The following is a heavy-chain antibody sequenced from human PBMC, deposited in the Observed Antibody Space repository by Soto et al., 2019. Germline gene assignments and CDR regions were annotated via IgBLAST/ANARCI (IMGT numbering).Heavy chain of an antibody. CDR3: ARGGYTVTTRYYYGMDV. Sequence: SETLSLTCTASGGSITSGDDYWSWIRQPPGKGLEWIAYIHYSGSTYYNPSLKSRVTISVDTSKNQFSLKLSSVTAADTAVYYCARGGYTVTTRYYYGMDVWGQGTTVTVSS. J-gene: IGHJ6*02. CDR1: GGSITSGDDY. D-gene: IGHD4-4*01. V-gene: IGHV4-30-4*01. CDR2: IHYSGST.